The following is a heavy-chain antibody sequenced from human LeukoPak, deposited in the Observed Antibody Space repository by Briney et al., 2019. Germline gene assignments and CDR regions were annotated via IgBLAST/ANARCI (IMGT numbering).Heavy chain of an antibody. CDR1: GYTFTNFG. Sequence: GASVKVSCKASGYTFTNFGISWVRQAPGQGLEWMGWISAYNGNTNYAQKLQGRVTMTTDTSTSTAYMELRSLRSDDTAVFSCARLDTIYFDYWGQGTLVTVSS. CDR2: ISAYNGNT. D-gene: IGHD5-12*01. J-gene: IGHJ4*02. V-gene: IGHV1-18*01. CDR3: ARLDTIYFDY.